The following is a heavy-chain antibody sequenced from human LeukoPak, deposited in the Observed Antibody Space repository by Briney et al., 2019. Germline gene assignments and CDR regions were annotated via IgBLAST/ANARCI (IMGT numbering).Heavy chain of an antibody. CDR1: GFSFSSYV. J-gene: IGHJ3*02. Sequence: QAGGSLRLSCAASGFSFSSYVMHWVRQAPGKGLEWVAVISSDGGTKFHADSVKGRFSISRDNSQNTLYLQMNSLRPEDTAVYYCATEGGQWLVQGGEAFDMWGQGTMVTVSS. CDR2: ISSDGGTK. V-gene: IGHV3-30-3*01. D-gene: IGHD6-19*01. CDR3: ATEGGQWLVQGGEAFDM.